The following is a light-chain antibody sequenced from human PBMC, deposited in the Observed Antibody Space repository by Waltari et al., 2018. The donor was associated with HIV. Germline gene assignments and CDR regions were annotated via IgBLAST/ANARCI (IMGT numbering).Light chain of an antibody. CDR2: DVT. Sequence: QSALTQPPSASGSPGQSVTISCTGTGMDVGGYNYVSWYQLHPGKAPKLLIYDVTKRPSGVPDRFSGSKSGNTASLTVSGLQGDDEADYYCSSYAGSAVVFGGGTKLTVL. CDR1: GMDVGGYNY. CDR3: SSYAGSAVV. V-gene: IGLV2-8*01. J-gene: IGLJ2*01.